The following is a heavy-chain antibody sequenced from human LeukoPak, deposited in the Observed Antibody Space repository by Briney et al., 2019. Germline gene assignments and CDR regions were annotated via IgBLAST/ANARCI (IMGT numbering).Heavy chain of an antibody. Sequence: ASVKVSXKASGYTFTSYDINWVRQATGQGLEWMGWMSPNSGNTGYEQKFQGRVTMTRNTSISTAYMELSSLRSDDTAVYYCARGYDTGWTPLGYWGQGTLVTVSS. D-gene: IGHD6-19*01. J-gene: IGHJ4*02. CDR3: ARGYDTGWTPLGY. V-gene: IGHV1-8*01. CDR1: GYTFTSYD. CDR2: MSPNSGNT.